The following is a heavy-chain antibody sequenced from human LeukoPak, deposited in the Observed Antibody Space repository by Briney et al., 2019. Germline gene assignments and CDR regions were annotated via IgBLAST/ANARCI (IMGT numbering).Heavy chain of an antibody. CDR3: ATHITMVRGIDAFDI. D-gene: IGHD3-10*01. V-gene: IGHV3-23*01. J-gene: IGHJ3*02. Sequence: ETLSLTCAVYGGSFSGYYWSWIRQPPGKGLEWVSTFSSSGGSTYYADSVKGRFTISRDNSKNTLYLQMNSLRAEDTAVYYCATHITMVRGIDAFDIWGQGTMVTVSS. CDR2: FSSSGGST. CDR1: GGSFSGYY.